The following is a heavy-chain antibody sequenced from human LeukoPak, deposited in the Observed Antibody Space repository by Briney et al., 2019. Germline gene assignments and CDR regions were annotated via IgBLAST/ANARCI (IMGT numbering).Heavy chain of an antibody. V-gene: IGHV4-59*05. D-gene: IGHD6-13*01. Sequence: SETLSLTCTVSGASISSDYWSWIRQPPGKGLEWIGSIYYSGSTYYNPSLKSRVTISVDTSKNQFSLKLSSVTAADTAVYYCARHHSSSWYEGEFDYWGQGTLVTVSS. CDR3: ARHHSSSWYEGEFDY. CDR1: GASISSDY. J-gene: IGHJ4*02. CDR2: IYYSGST.